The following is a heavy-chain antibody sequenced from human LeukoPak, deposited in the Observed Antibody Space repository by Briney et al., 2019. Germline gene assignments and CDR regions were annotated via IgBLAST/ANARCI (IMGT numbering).Heavy chain of an antibody. CDR3: AKGDRWSPVAY. CDR1: GFTFRSHA. CDR2: IYENGGTT. J-gene: IGHJ4*02. Sequence: GGSLRLSCVGSGFTFRSHAMSWVRQAPEKGLEFVSGIYENGGTTYYADSVKGRFSISRDNSKNTLYLQMNSLRAEDTAVYYCAKGDRWSPVAYWGQGTLVTVSS. V-gene: IGHV3-23*01. D-gene: IGHD2-8*01.